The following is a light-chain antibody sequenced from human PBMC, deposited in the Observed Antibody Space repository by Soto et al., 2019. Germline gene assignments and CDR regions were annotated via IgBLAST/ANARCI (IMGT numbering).Light chain of an antibody. J-gene: IGKJ1*01. CDR1: QSISSSY. CDR3: QQYHNSPPT. V-gene: IGKV3-20*01. Sequence: IVLTQSPGTLSLSPGERATLSCRASQSISSSYLAWYQRKPSQAPRLLIYGASSRATGIPDRFSGGGSGTDFTLTISRLEPEDFAVYYCQQYHNSPPTFGQGTKVDIK. CDR2: GAS.